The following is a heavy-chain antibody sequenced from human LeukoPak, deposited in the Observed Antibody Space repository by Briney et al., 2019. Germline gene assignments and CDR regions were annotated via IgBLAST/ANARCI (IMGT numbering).Heavy chain of an antibody. Sequence: SETLSLTCTVSGGSISSYYWSWIRQPPGKGLEWIGYIYYSGSTNYNPSLKSRVTISVDTSKNQFSLKLSSVTAADTAVYYCARSGYSSGWSFDYWGQGTLVTVSS. V-gene: IGHV4-59*01. CDR1: GGSISSYY. CDR3: ARSGYSSGWSFDY. D-gene: IGHD6-19*01. CDR2: IYYSGST. J-gene: IGHJ4*02.